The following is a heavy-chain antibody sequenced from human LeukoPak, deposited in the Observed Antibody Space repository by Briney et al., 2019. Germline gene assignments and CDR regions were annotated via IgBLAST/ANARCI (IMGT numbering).Heavy chain of an antibody. CDR3: AKKASMDGY. D-gene: IGHD2-8*01. CDR2: ISGSAGST. CDR1: GFTFSSYA. Sequence: SGGSLRLSCAASGFTFSSYAMSWVRQAPGKGLEWVSLISGSAGSTYYADSVKDRFTISRDNSKNTLYLQMNSLRAEDTAVYYCAKKASMDGYWGQGTLVTVSS. J-gene: IGHJ4*02. V-gene: IGHV3-23*01.